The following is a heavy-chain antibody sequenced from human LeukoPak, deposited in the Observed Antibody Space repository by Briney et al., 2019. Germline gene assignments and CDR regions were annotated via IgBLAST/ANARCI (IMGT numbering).Heavy chain of an antibody. Sequence: GGSLRLSCAASGFTFSSYGMHWVRQAPGKGLEWVSSISSGSTYKYYADSVKGRFTISRDNAKNSLYLQMNSLRAEDTAVYYCTRGPKYIATTAGPNSFDYWGQGTLVTVSS. CDR2: ISSGSTYK. V-gene: IGHV3-21*01. CDR3: TRGPKYIATTAGPNSFDY. J-gene: IGHJ4*02. CDR1: GFTFSSYG. D-gene: IGHD6-13*01.